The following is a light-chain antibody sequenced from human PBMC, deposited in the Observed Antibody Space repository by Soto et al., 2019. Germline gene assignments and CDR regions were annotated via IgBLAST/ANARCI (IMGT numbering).Light chain of an antibody. CDR2: DTS. Sequence: EIVFTQSPGTLSFSSGERATLSCRASQSISDGYLAWYQQKPGQAPSLLIYDTSTRATGIPDRFSGSGSGTDFALTINRVEPEDCAIYFCQQYGSSPGTFGHGTKVDIK. CDR1: QSISDGY. V-gene: IGKV3-20*01. CDR3: QQYGSSPGT. J-gene: IGKJ1*01.